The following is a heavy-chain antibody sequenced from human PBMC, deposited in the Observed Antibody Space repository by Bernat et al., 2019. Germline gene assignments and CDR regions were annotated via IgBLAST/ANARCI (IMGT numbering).Heavy chain of an antibody. CDR1: GFTFSSYA. Sequence: QVQLVESGGGVVQPGRSLRLSCAASGFTFSSYAMHWVRQAPGKGLEWVAVISYDGSNKYYADSVKGRFTISRDNSKNTLYLQMNSLRTEDTAVYYCTTPLFKTTNYWGQGALVTVSS. CDR2: ISYDGSNK. CDR3: TTPLFKTTNY. V-gene: IGHV3-30-3*01. D-gene: IGHD4-11*01. J-gene: IGHJ4*02.